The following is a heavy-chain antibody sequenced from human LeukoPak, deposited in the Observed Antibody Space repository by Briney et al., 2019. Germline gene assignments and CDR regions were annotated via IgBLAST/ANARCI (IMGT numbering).Heavy chain of an antibody. V-gene: IGHV1-2*02. Sequence: ASVKVSCKASGYTFTSYAMNWVRQAPGQGLEWMGWINPNSGGTNYAQRFQGRVTMTRDTSISTAYMELSRLRSDDTAVYYCAREVGVVPAAIFRFDPWGQGTLVTVSS. D-gene: IGHD2-2*01. J-gene: IGHJ5*02. CDR3: AREVGVVPAAIFRFDP. CDR2: INPNSGGT. CDR1: GYTFTSYA.